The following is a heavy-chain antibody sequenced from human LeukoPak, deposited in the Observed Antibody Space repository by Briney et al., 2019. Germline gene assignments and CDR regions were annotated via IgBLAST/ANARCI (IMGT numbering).Heavy chain of an antibody. CDR2: INLSGGT. J-gene: IGHJ4*02. V-gene: IGHV1-46*01. Sequence: ASVKVSCKASGHTFSIYNMHWVRQAPGQGLEWMGIINLSGGTSYAQKFQGRVTMTRDTSTTTVHMELSSLRSEDTAVYYCAREGVAATGLDYWGQGTLVTVSS. CDR1: GHTFSIYN. D-gene: IGHD6-13*01. CDR3: AREGVAATGLDY.